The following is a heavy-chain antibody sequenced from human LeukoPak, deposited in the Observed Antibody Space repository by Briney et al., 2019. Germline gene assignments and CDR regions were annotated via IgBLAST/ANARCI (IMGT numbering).Heavy chain of an antibody. D-gene: IGHD3-10*01. CDR1: GGSISSYY. J-gene: IGHJ4*02. Sequence: SETLSLTCTVSGGSISSYYWSWIRQPPGKGLEWIGYIYYSGSTNYSPSLKSRVTISVDTSKNQFSLELSSVTAADTAVYYCATIGGIGTMVRGVNPIDYWGQGTLVTVSS. CDR2: IYYSGST. V-gene: IGHV4-59*01. CDR3: ATIGGIGTMVRGVNPIDY.